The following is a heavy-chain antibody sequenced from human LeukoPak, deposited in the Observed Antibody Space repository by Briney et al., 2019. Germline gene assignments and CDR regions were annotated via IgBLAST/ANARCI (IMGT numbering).Heavy chain of an antibody. CDR2: IWYDGSNK. V-gene: IGHV3-33*06. CDR3: AKEGRSLQTY. Sequence: GGSLRLSCAVSGLTFSSSWMDWVRQAPGKGLEWVVVIWYDGSNKYYADSVKGRFTISRDNSKNTLYLQMNSLRAEDTAVYYCAKEGRSLQTYWGQGTLVTVSS. CDR1: GLTFSSSW. D-gene: IGHD5-24*01. J-gene: IGHJ4*02.